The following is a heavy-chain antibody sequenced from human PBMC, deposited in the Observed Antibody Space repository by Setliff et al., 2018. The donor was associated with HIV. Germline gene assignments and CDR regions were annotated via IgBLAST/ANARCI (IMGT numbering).Heavy chain of an antibody. CDR1: GGSISSDKW. D-gene: IGHD2-15*01. CDR3: TRAPGGGKDYFDY. J-gene: IGHJ4*02. Sequence: SETLSLTCTVSGGSISSDKWWDWVRQPPGKGLEWIGEIYHTGNTNYDPSLKSRVTMSVDKSKYQFSLKLNSVTAADTAVYYCTRAPGGGKDYFDYWGQGTLVTVSS. V-gene: IGHV4-4*02. CDR2: IYHTGNT.